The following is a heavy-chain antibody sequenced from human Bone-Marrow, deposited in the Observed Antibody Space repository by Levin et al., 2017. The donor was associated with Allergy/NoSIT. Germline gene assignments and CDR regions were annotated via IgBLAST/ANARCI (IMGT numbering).Heavy chain of an antibody. V-gene: IGHV4-4*02. CDR3: ASADPFALRAYSSSHRPFDY. D-gene: IGHD6-6*01. CDR2: IYHSGST. Sequence: SETLSLTCAVSGGSISSSNWWSWVRQPPGKGLEWIGEIYHSGSTNYNPSLKSRVTISVDKSKNQFSLKLSSVTAADTAVYYCASADPFALRAYSSSHRPFDYWGQGTLVTVSS. CDR1: GGSISSSNW. J-gene: IGHJ4*02.